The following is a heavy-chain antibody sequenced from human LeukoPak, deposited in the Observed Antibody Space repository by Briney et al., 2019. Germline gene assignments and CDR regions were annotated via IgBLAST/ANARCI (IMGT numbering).Heavy chain of an antibody. V-gene: IGHV1-2*02. J-gene: IGHJ6*02. CDR3: ARLVPAGNYYYFGMDV. Sequence: ASVKVSCKASGYTFTGYYMHWVRQAPGQGLEWMGWINPNSGGTNYAQTFQGRVTMTRDTSIATAYMELSRLRSDDTAVYYCARLVPAGNYYYFGMDVWGQGTTVIVSS. D-gene: IGHD2-2*01. CDR1: GYTFTGYY. CDR2: INPNSGGT.